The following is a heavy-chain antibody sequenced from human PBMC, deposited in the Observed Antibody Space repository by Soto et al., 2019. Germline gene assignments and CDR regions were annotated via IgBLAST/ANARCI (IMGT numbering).Heavy chain of an antibody. V-gene: IGHV1-58*02. CDR2: IVVGSGNT. D-gene: IGHD2-2*01. Sequence: SVKVSCKASGFTFTSSAMQWVRQARGQRLEWIGWIVVGSGNTNYAQKFQERVTITRDMSTSTAYMELSSLRSEDTAVYYCLAVYCSSTSCYAGSLADDAFDIWGQGTMVTVSS. CDR1: GFTFTSSA. CDR3: LAVYCSSTSCYAGSLADDAFDI. J-gene: IGHJ3*02.